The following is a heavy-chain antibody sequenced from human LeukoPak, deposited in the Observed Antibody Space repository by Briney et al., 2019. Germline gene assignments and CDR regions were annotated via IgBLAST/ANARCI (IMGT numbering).Heavy chain of an antibody. V-gene: IGHV3-7*05. Sequence: WGSLTLSCAASGFTFSTYWMSWVRQAPGKGLQWVVNIKPDGSEKYYVDSVKGRFTISRDNAKNSVDLQMNSLRVEDTAVYYCARGQSWAFDFWGQAT. J-gene: IGHJ4*02. CDR1: GFTFSTYW. CDR3: ARGQSWAFDF. D-gene: IGHD1-26*01. CDR2: IKPDGSEK.